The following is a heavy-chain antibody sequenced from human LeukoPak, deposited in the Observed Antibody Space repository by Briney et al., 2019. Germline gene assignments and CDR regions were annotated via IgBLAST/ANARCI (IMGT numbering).Heavy chain of an antibody. CDR2: IWYDGSDK. J-gene: IGHJ4*02. V-gene: IGHV3-33*01. CDR3: AMGLFDY. Sequence: GRSLRLSCAASGFTFSNYGMHWVRQAPGKGLKWVAVIWYDGSDKYYVDSVKGRFTVSRDNAKKSLYLQMNSLRDDDTAVYYCAMGLFDYWGQGTLVTVSS. CDR1: GFTFSNYG. D-gene: IGHD1-26*01.